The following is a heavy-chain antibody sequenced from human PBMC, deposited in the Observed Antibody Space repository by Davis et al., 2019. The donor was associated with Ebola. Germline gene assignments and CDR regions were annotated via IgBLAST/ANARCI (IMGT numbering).Heavy chain of an antibody. Sequence: MPSETLSLTCAVYGGSFSGYYWTWIRQPPGKGLQWIGSIYYSGTTYYNPSLKSRVTISVDTSKSQFSLKLNSVTGADTAVYYCGRHSHNSGFDYWGQGPLVTVSS. J-gene: IGHJ4*02. CDR2: IYYSGTT. CDR3: GRHSHNSGFDY. D-gene: IGHD6-19*01. V-gene: IGHV4-34*01. CDR1: GGSFSGYY.